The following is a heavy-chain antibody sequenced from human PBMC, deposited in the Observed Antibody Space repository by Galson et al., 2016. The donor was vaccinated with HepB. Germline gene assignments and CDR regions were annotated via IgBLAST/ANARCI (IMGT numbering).Heavy chain of an antibody. CDR1: GSTFNVYF. CDR2: INPSGGGT. Sequence: SVKVSCKASGSTFNVYFVHWVRQAPGQGLEWMGIINPSGGGTSYAQKFQGRVTMTRDTSTSTVYMELRSLRSEDTAVYYCARDPCGGDCYSPYRFYYYDMDVWGQGTTVTVSS. D-gene: IGHD2-21*02. CDR3: ARDPCGGDCYSPYRFYYYDMDV. V-gene: IGHV1-46*02. J-gene: IGHJ6*02.